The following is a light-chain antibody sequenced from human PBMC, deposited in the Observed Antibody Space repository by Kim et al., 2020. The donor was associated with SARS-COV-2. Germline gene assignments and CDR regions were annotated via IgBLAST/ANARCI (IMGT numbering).Light chain of an antibody. CDR3: QAWDSSIYA. J-gene: IGLJ1*01. CDR2: RDN. V-gene: IGLV3-1*01. CDR1: KFGDKS. Sequence: SESPGEQDSITCSVDKFGDKSASWDKQKPGQSPVVVIFRDNRRPSGVPGRFSGSNSGNTATLTISGPQAMDEADYYCQAWDSSIYAFGTGTKVTVL.